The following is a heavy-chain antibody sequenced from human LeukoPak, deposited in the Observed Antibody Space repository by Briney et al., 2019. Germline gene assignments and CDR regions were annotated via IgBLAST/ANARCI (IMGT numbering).Heavy chain of an antibody. J-gene: IGHJ4*02. V-gene: IGHV4-34*01. D-gene: IGHD6-19*01. CDR2: INHSGST. CDR3: ARGRGSSGWYGGTTSGGYYFDY. Sequence: SETLSLTCAVYGGSFSGYYWSWIRQPPGKGLEWIGEINHSGSTNYNPSLKSRVTISVDTSKNQFSLKLSSVTAADTAWYYCARGRGSSGWYGGTTSGGYYFDYWGQGTLVTVSS. CDR1: GGSFSGYY.